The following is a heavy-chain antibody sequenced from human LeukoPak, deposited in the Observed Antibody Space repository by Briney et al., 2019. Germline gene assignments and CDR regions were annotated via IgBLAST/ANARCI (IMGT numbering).Heavy chain of an antibody. V-gene: IGHV3-33*01. D-gene: IGHD6-13*01. CDR2: IWYDESNK. Sequence: PGGSLRLSCAASGFSSYGMHWVRQAPGKGLEWVAVIWYDESNKYYADSVKGRFTISRDNSRNTLYLQMNSLRVEDTAVYFCARARIAAPLLDYWGQGTLVTVSS. CDR1: GFSSYG. J-gene: IGHJ4*02. CDR3: ARARIAAPLLDY.